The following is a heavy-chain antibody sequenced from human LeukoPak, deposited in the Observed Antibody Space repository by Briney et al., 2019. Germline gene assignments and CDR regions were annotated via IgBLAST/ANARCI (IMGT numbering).Heavy chain of an antibody. V-gene: IGHV1-8*01. D-gene: IGHD3-10*01. Sequence: EASVKVSSKASGYTFTSYDINWVRQATGQGLEWMGWMNPNSGNTGYAQKFQGRVTMTRNTSISTAYMELSSLRSEDTAVYYCARELWFGELSSDHAFDIWGQGTMVTVSS. CDR3: ARELWFGELSSDHAFDI. J-gene: IGHJ3*02. CDR1: GYTFTSYD. CDR2: MNPNSGNT.